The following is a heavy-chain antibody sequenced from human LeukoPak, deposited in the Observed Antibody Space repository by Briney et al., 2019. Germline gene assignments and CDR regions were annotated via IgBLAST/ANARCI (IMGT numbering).Heavy chain of an antibody. CDR2: ISSSSSYI. V-gene: IGHV3-21*01. CDR1: GFTFSSYS. CDR3: ASDPSGDYSGPDY. Sequence: GGSLRLSCAASGFTFSSYSTNWVRQAPGKGLEWVSSISSSSSYIYYADSVKGRFTISRDNAKNSLYLQMNSLRAEDTAVYYCASDPSGDYSGPDYWGQGTLVTVSS. J-gene: IGHJ4*02. D-gene: IGHD4-11*01.